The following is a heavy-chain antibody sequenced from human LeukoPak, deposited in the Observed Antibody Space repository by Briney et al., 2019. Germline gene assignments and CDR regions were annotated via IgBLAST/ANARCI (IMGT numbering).Heavy chain of an antibody. Sequence: GGSLRLSCAASGFTFSSYSMNWVRQAPGKGLEWVSSISSSSSYIYYADSVKGRFTISRDNAKNSLYLQMNSLRAEDTAVYYCARVEWRSGELRPPDYWGQGTLVTVSS. J-gene: IGHJ4*02. CDR2: ISSSSSYI. D-gene: IGHD1-26*01. V-gene: IGHV3-21*01. CDR1: GFTFSSYS. CDR3: ARVEWRSGELRPPDY.